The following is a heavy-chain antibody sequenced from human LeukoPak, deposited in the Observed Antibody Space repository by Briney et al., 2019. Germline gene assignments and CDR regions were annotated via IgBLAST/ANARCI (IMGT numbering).Heavy chain of an antibody. V-gene: IGHV3-74*01. D-gene: IGHD2-2*01. J-gene: IGHJ4*02. CDR1: GFTFSSYW. CDR3: AKDLGVVAAAGGDRDPEEDDY. CDR2: INSDGSST. Sequence: GGSLRLSCAASGFTFSSYWMHWVRQAPGKGLVWVSRINSDGSSTSYADSVKGRFTISRDNAKNTLYLQMNSLRAEDTAVYYCAKDLGVVAAAGGDRDPEEDDYWGQGTLVTVSS.